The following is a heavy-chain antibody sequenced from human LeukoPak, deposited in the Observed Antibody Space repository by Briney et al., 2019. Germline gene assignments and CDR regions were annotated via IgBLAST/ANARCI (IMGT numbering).Heavy chain of an antibody. CDR3: AKPDRVVPAAIFCYFDY. CDR2: IRYDGSNK. Sequence: GGSLRLSCAASGFTFSSYGMHWVRQAPGKGLEWVAFIRYDGSNKYYADSVKGRFTISRYNSKNTLYLQMDSLRAEDTAVYYCAKPDRVVPAAIFCYFDYWGQGTLVTVSS. CDR1: GFTFSSYG. D-gene: IGHD2-2*01. J-gene: IGHJ4*02. V-gene: IGHV3-30*02.